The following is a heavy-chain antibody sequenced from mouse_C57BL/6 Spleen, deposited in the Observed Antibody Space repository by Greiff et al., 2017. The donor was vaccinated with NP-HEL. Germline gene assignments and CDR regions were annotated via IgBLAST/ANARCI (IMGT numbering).Heavy chain of an antibody. CDR1: GFTFSDYG. CDR2: ISSGSSTI. D-gene: IGHD2-9*01. J-gene: IGHJ2*01. Sequence: DVHLVESGGGLVKPGGSLKLSCAASGFTFSDYGMHWVRQAPGKGLEWVAYISSGSSTIYYADTVKGRFTISRDNAKNTMFLQMTSLRSGATAMYSCARAYDGSYTWGQGTTLTVAP. CDR3: ARAYDGSYT. V-gene: IGHV5-17*01.